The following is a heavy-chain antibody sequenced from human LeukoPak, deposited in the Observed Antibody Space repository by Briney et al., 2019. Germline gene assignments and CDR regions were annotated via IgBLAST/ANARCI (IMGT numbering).Heavy chain of an antibody. V-gene: IGHV1-69*05. CDR3: ARDVHGDYGSGWFDP. D-gene: IGHD4-17*01. J-gene: IGHJ5*02. CDR2: IMPLFGTA. Sequence: SVKVSCKASGYTFTGYYVHWVRQAPGQGLEWLGGIMPLFGTAGYAQKFQGRVTITKDESTRTVYLELTSLTSDDTAVYYCARDVHGDYGSGWFDPWGQGTLVSVSS. CDR1: GYTFTGYY.